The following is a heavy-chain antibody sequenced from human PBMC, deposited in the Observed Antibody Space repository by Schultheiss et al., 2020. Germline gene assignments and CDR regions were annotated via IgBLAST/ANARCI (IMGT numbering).Heavy chain of an antibody. CDR3: ARDTVPNYYYGMDV. CDR1: GGSFSSYY. J-gene: IGHJ6*02. CDR2: IYYSGST. Sequence: SATLSLTCTVSGGSFSSYYWSWIRQPAGKGLEWIGYIYYSGSTYYNPSLKSRVTISVDTSKNQFSLKLSSVTAADTAVYYCARDTVPNYYYGMDVWGQGTTVTVSS. V-gene: IGHV4-59*06. D-gene: IGHD4-17*01.